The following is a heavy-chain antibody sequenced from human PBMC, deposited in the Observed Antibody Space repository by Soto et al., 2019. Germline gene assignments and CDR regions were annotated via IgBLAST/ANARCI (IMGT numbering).Heavy chain of an antibody. CDR3: AKGGRQWLVTSDFNY. D-gene: IGHD6-19*01. V-gene: IGHV3-30*18. CDR1: GFXXXXXX. CDR2: VSHYVSIT. Sequence: LRLSCAAXGFXXXXXXXHXXXXXXXKVLEWVAFVSHYVSITHYADSVKGRFTISRDSSKNTVSLEMTSLRAEDTAVYYCAKGGRQWLVTSDFNYWGQGAL. J-gene: IGHJ4*02.